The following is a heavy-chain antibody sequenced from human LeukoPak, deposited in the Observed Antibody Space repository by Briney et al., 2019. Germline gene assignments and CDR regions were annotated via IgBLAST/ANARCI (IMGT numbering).Heavy chain of an antibody. J-gene: IGHJ4*02. V-gene: IGHV3-21*01. Sequence: GGSLRLSCASSVYTFRIHSMNCVRQAPGTGLEWVSCVIGDSSYKFYADSVKGRFTVSRDNAKNSLYLQMNSLRAEDTAVYYCARETTTKTQFDYWGQGTLVTVSS. CDR2: VIGDSSYK. D-gene: IGHD1-14*01. CDR1: VYTFRIHS. CDR3: ARETTTKTQFDY.